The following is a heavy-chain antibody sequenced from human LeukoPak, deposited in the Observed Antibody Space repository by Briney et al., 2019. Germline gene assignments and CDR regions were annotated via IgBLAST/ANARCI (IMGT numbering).Heavy chain of an antibody. CDR2: IYTSGST. J-gene: IGHJ4*02. CDR1: GGSISSFY. D-gene: IGHD6-13*01. CDR3: ARDVVAAAGTWDY. Sequence: SETLSLTCTVSGGSISSFYRSWIRQPAGKGLEWIGRIYTSGSTNYNPSLKSRVTMSVDTSKNQFSLKLSSVSAADTAVYYCARDVVAAAGTWDYWGQGTLVTVSS. V-gene: IGHV4-4*07.